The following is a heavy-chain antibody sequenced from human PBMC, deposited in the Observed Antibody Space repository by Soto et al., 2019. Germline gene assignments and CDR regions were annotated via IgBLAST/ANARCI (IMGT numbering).Heavy chain of an antibody. CDR1: GFTFSSYS. D-gene: IGHD3-22*01. CDR2: ISSSSSYI. J-gene: IGHJ3*02. V-gene: IGHV3-21*01. CDR3: ARVAYDSSGFYAFDI. Sequence: GESLKISCAASGFTFSSYSMNWVRQAPGKGLEWVSSISSSSSYIYYADSVKGRFTISRDNAKNSLYLQMNSLRAEDTAVYYCARVAYDSSGFYAFDIWGQGTMVTVSS.